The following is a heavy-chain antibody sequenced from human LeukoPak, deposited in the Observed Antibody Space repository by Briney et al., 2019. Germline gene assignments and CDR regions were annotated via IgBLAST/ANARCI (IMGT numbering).Heavy chain of an antibody. CDR2: IWYDGSNK. D-gene: IGHD2-2*01. J-gene: IGHJ6*03. CDR3: ARDQDIVVVPAAPSTPYYYYYYMDV. V-gene: IGHV3-33*01. Sequence: GGSLRLSCAASGFTFSSYGMHWVRQAPGNGLEWVAVIWYDGSNKYYADSVKGRFTISRDNSKNTLYLQMNSLRAEDTAVYYCARDQDIVVVPAAPSTPYYYYYYMDVWGKGTTVTVSS. CDR1: GFTFSSYG.